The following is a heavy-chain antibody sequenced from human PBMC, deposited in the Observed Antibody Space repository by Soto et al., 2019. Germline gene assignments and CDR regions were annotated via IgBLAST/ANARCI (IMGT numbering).Heavy chain of an antibody. CDR2: IYSGGST. V-gene: IGHV3-53*01. CDR1: GFTVSSNY. CDR3: ARLLGHYYYGMDV. J-gene: IGHJ6*02. D-gene: IGHD2-21*01. Sequence: PGGSLRLSCAASGFTVSSNYMSWVRQAPGKGLEWVSVIYSGGSTYYADSVKGRFTISRDNSKNTLYLQMNSLRAEDTAVYYCARLLGHYYYGMDVWGQGTTVTVSS.